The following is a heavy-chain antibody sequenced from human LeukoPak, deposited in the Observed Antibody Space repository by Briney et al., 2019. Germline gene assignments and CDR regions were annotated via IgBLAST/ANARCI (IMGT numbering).Heavy chain of an antibody. J-gene: IGHJ4*02. Sequence: GGSLRLSCAASGFTFDDYGMSWVRQAPGKGLEWVSSISSTSTYIYYADSVKGRFTISRDNAKNSLYLQMNSLRAEDTAVYYCARARSAGSYYFDYWGQGTLVTVSS. V-gene: IGHV3-21*01. D-gene: IGHD1-26*01. CDR3: ARARSAGSYYFDY. CDR2: ISSTSTYI. CDR1: GFTFDDYG.